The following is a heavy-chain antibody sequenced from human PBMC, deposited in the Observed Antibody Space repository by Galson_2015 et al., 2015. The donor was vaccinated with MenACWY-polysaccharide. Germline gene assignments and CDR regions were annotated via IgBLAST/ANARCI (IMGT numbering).Heavy chain of an antibody. V-gene: IGHV1-18*04. Sequence: SVKVSCKASGYTFVKFGISWVRQAPGQGLQWMGWIRTSNGDTTYEQRFKGRLTMTTDTSTGTGYMELRSLRSDDTATYYCARYGPSIFELGGSYGMDVWGQGTTVTV. CDR2: IRTSNGDT. J-gene: IGHJ6*02. CDR1: GYTFVKFG. CDR3: ARYGPSIFELGGSYGMDV. D-gene: IGHD3-3*01.